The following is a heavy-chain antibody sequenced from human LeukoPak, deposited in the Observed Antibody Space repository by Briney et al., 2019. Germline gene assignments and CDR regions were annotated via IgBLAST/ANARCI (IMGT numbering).Heavy chain of an antibody. V-gene: IGHV3-21*01. J-gene: IGHJ6*04. CDR1: GFTFSSYS. D-gene: IGHD2-8*01. CDR2: ISSSSSYI. CDR3: ATSVMVYYYYGMDV. Sequence: GGSLRLSCAASGFTFSSYSINWVRQAPGKGLKWVSSISSSSSYIYYADSVKGRFTISRDNAKNSLYLQMDSLRAEDTAVYYCATSVMVYYYYGMDVWGKGTTVTVSS.